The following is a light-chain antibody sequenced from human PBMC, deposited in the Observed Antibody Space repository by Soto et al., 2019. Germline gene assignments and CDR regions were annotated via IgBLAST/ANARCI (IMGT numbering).Light chain of an antibody. CDR1: RSVRSY. J-gene: IGKJ5*01. CDR3: QQRYAWPPIT. V-gene: IGKV3-11*01. Sequence: EMVLTQSPATLSLSPGERATLSCRASRSVRSYLAWYQQKPGQAPRLLIYDASNRAAGIPARFSRSGSETDFTLTISNLEPEDFAVYYCQQRYAWPPITFGQGTRMEIK. CDR2: DAS.